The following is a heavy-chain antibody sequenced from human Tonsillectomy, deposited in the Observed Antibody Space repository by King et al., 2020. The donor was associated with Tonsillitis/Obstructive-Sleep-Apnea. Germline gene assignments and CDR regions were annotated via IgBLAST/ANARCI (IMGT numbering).Heavy chain of an antibody. D-gene: IGHD4-11*01. CDR2: IYPGDSDT. Sequence: EVQLVESGAEVKKPGESLKISCTGSGYSFTSYWIGWVRQMPGKGLEWMGIIYPGDSDTRYSPSFQGQVTISADKSISTAYLQWSSLKASDTAMYYCARQVAPHMTTVTSNYFDYWGQGTLVTVSS. V-gene: IGHV5-51*01. CDR3: ARQVAPHMTTVTSNYFDY. J-gene: IGHJ4*02. CDR1: GYSFTSYW.